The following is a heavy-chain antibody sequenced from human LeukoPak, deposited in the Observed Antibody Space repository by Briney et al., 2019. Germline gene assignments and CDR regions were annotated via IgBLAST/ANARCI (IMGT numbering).Heavy chain of an antibody. CDR2: INPNSGGT. D-gene: IGHD6-6*01. J-gene: IGHJ4*02. Sequence: SVKVSCKASGYTFTGYYMLWVRHAPGQVLESMGSINPNSGGTNYAQTFQGRVTMTRDTSISTAYMELSRLRSDDTAVYYCARVAAYSSSSNSDRWGQGTLVTVSS. V-gene: IGHV1-2*02. CDR3: ARVAAYSSSSNSDR. CDR1: GYTFTGYY.